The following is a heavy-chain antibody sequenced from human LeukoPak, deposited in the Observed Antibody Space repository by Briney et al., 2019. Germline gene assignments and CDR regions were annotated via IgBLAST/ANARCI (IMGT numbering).Heavy chain of an antibody. D-gene: IGHD3-22*01. Sequence: SETLSLTCTVSGGSISSGDYYWSWIRQPPGKGLEWIGYIYYSGSTYHNPSLKSRVTISVDTSKNQFSLKLSSVTAADTAVYYCARDYYDSSGYPGYGMDVWGQGTTVTVSS. CDR1: GGSISSGDYY. CDR3: ARDYYDSSGYPGYGMDV. CDR2: IYYSGST. J-gene: IGHJ6*02. V-gene: IGHV4-30-4*01.